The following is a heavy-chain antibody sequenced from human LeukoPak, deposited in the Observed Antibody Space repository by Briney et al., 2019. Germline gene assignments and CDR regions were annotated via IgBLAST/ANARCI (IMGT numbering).Heavy chain of an antibody. Sequence: GGSLRLSCAASGFTFSSYAMRGARQAPGKGLEWVSAISGSGGSTYYADSVKGRFTISRDNSKNTLYLQMNSLRAEDTAVYYCANSGTSLNYYYYYMDVWGKGTTVTVSS. CDR3: ANSGTSLNYYYYYMDV. J-gene: IGHJ6*03. CDR1: GFTFSSYA. V-gene: IGHV3-23*01. CDR2: ISGSGGST. D-gene: IGHD6-13*01.